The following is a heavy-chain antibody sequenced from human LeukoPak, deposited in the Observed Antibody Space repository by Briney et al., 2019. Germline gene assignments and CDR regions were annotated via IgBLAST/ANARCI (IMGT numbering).Heavy chain of an antibody. CDR1: IDSFSNYH. CDR2: VNESGGT. J-gene: IGHJ5*02. V-gene: IGHV4-34*01. Sequence: SETLSLTCAVYIDSFSNYHWNWIRQTPAKGMEWIGEVNESGGTNISPSLRSRVILSVDTSKNQFSLKLISVTVADTAIYYCAKGAGGFSYYNWFDPWGQGTLVTVSS. CDR3: AKGAGGFSYYNWFDP. D-gene: IGHD5-18*01.